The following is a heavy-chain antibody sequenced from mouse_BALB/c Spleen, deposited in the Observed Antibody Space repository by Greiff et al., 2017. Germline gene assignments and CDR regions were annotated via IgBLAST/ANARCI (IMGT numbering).Heavy chain of an antibody. V-gene: IGHV1-77*01. D-gene: IGHD3-1*01. CDR2: IYPGSGNT. CDR3: ASGLGYFDY. CDR1: GYTFTDYY. J-gene: IGHJ2*01. Sequence: VQLQQSGAELARPGASVKLSCKASGYTFTDYYINWVKQRTGQGLEWIGEIYPGSGNTYYNEKFKGKATLTADKSSSTAYMQLSSLTSEDSAVYFCASGLGYFDYWGQGTTLTVSS.